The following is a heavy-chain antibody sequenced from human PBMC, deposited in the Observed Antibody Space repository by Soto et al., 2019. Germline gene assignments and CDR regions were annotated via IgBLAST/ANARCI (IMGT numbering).Heavy chain of an antibody. Sequence: QVQLVQSGAEVKKPGSSVKVSCKTSGVSFNKNGIGWVRQAPGHGLEWMGGVSPPFRTSNYARKFQGRISITADASKGTVNMELSSLTAEDTAQYYCARVLYYGSGSYSPYGMDVWGQGTTVTVSS. V-gene: IGHV1-69*01. CDR2: VSPPFRTS. CDR3: ARVLYYGSGSYSPYGMDV. CDR1: GVSFNKNG. J-gene: IGHJ6*02. D-gene: IGHD3-10*01.